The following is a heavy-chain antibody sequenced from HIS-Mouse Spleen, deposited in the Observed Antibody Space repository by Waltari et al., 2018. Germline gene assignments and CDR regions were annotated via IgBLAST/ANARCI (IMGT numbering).Heavy chain of an antibody. CDR1: GFSLSTSGMC. CDR3: ARIAEGYSSGWYAFDY. V-gene: IGHV2-70*15. Sequence: QVTLRESGPALVKPTQTLTLTCTFSGFSLSTSGMCVSWIRQPPGKALEWLARIDGDDDKYCSTSLKTRLTISKDTSKNQVVLTMTNMDPVDTATYYCARIAEGYSSGWYAFDYWGQGTLVTVSS. CDR2: IDGDDDK. D-gene: IGHD6-19*01. J-gene: IGHJ4*02.